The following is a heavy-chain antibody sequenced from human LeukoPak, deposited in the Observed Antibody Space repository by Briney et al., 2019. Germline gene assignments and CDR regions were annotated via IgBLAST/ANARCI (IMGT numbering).Heavy chain of an antibody. CDR3: VRDVWGDRDSYFDY. CDR1: GFTFSSYW. V-gene: IGHV3-74*01. Sequence: GGSLRLSCAASGFTFSSYWMHWVRQAPGKGLVWVSRINSDGRSTSYADSVTGRFSISRDNAKNTLYLQMNSLRAEDTAVYYCVRDVWGDRDSYFDYWGQGTLVTVSS. CDR2: INSDGRST. J-gene: IGHJ4*02. D-gene: IGHD2-21*01.